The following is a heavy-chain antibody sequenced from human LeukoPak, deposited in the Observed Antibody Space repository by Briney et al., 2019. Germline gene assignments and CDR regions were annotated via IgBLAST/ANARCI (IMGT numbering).Heavy chain of an antibody. CDR1: GGSISSGDYY. Sequence: SETLSLTCTVSGGSISSGDYYWSWIRQPPGKGLEWIGYIYYSGSTYYNPSPKSRVTISVDTSKNQFSLKLSSVTAADTAVYYCARSGRYYGTPGYWGQGTLVTVSS. CDR3: ARSGRYYGTPGY. V-gene: IGHV4-30-4*01. J-gene: IGHJ4*02. CDR2: IYYSGST. D-gene: IGHD3-10*01.